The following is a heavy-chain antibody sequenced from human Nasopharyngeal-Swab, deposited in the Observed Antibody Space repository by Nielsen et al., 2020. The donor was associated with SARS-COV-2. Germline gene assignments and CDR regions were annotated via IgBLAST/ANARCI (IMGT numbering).Heavy chain of an antibody. CDR2: IYYTGRT. CDR1: GGSISTYY. Sequence: SETLSLICTVSGGSISTYYWTWIRQPPGKGLDWIGDIYYTGRTNYNPSLRSRVTMSIDTSKNQFSLKLSSVTAADTAVYYCTSRAYNYGYFQYWGQGTLVTVSS. CDR3: TSRAYNYGYFQY. D-gene: IGHD5-18*01. V-gene: IGHV4-59*01. J-gene: IGHJ4*02.